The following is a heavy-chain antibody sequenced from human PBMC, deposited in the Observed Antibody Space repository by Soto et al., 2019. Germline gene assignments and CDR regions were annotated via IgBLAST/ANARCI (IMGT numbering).Heavy chain of an antibody. Sequence: SETLSLTCAVYGGSFSGYYWNWIRQPPGKGLEWIGEINHSGSTNYNPSLKSRVTISVDTSKNQFSLKLSSVTAADTAVYYCARVGFWYNWNVTPLRWFDPWGQGTLVTVSS. J-gene: IGHJ5*02. CDR1: GGSFSGYY. V-gene: IGHV4-34*01. D-gene: IGHD1-1*01. CDR2: INHSGST. CDR3: ARVGFWYNWNVTPLRWFDP.